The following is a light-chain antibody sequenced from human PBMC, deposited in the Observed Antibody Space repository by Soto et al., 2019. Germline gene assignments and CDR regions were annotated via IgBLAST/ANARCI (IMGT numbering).Light chain of an antibody. CDR1: SSDIGLYNY. CDR3: TSYTNSNTLI. Sequence: QSGLTQPASVSGSPGQSVTISCTGTSSDIGLYNYVSWYQQHPAKAPKLMVYDVTHRPSGVSNRFSGSKSGNTASLTISGLLVEDEADYYCTSYTNSNTLIFGGGTKLTVL. J-gene: IGLJ2*01. CDR2: DVT. V-gene: IGLV2-14*01.